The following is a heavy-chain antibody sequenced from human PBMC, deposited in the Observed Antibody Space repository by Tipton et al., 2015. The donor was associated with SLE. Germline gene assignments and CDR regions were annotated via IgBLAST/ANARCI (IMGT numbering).Heavy chain of an antibody. CDR3: ARQLGYGDPFAFDY. J-gene: IGHJ4*02. V-gene: IGHV4-59*08. CDR2: ISYSGST. CDR1: DDSIRDYY. Sequence: TLSLTCSVSDDSIRDYYFSWIRQPPGKELEWIGYISYSGSTVNNPSLESRVTISLDTSKNHLSLKLRSVTAADRATYYCARQLGYGDPFAFDYWSQGTLVTVSS. D-gene: IGHD4-17*01.